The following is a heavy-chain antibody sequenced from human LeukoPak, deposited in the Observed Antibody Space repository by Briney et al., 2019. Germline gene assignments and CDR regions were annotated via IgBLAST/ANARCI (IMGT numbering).Heavy chain of an antibody. D-gene: IGHD1-7*01. CDR2: ISGSGGST. CDR3: AKDGYNWNYANWFDP. Sequence: GGSLRLSCAASGFTFSSYAMSWVRQAPGKGLEWVPAISGSGGSTYYADSVKGRFTISRDNSKNTLYLQMNSLRAEDTAVYYCAKDGYNWNYANWFDPWGQGTLVTVSS. CDR1: GFTFSSYA. J-gene: IGHJ5*02. V-gene: IGHV3-23*01.